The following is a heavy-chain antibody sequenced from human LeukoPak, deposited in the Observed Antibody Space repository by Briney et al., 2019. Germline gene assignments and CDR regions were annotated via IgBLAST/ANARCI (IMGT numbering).Heavy chain of an antibody. CDR1: GLTLSNYG. CDR2: IQCDGSNK. CDR3: RRGDRDY. Sequence: GGSLRLSCVASGLTLSNYGMHWVRQAPGKGLEWVAFIQCDGSNKFYADSVKGRFTISRDTSKNTLYLQMNTLRPADTDVYYCRRGDRDYWGQGTLVTVSS. D-gene: IGHD3-10*01. V-gene: IGHV3-30*02. J-gene: IGHJ4*02.